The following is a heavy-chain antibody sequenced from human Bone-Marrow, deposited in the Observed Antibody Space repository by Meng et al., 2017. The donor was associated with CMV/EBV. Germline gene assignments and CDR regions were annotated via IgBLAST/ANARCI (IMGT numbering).Heavy chain of an antibody. V-gene: IGHV3-21*01. CDR2: ISSSSSYI. J-gene: IGHJ6*02. CDR3: ARDRIVVVPAADHYYYYGMDV. D-gene: IGHD2-2*01. Sequence: GESLKISCAASGFTFSSYSMNWVRQAPGKGLEWVSSISSSSSYIYYADSVKGRFTIPRDNAKNSLYLQMNSLRAEDTAVYYCARDRIVVVPAADHYYYYGMDVWGQGTTVTVSS. CDR1: GFTFSSYS.